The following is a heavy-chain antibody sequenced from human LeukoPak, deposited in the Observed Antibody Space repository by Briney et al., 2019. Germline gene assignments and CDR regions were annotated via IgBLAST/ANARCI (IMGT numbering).Heavy chain of an antibody. CDR2: VNPKSGNT. D-gene: IGHD2-8*02. V-gene: IGHV1-8*01. CDR1: GYTFSSYD. Sequence: GASVKVSCKASGYTFSSYDINWVRQATGQGLEWMGWVNPKSGNTGYIQKFQGRVTMTRNTATSTAYMELSSLRSEDTAVYYCARVAGAIDYWGQGTLVTVSS. J-gene: IGHJ4*02. CDR3: ARVAGAIDY.